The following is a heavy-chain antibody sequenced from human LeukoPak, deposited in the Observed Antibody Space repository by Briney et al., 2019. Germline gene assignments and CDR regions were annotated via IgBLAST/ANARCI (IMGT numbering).Heavy chain of an antibody. CDR3: ARDQEMATITD. J-gene: IGHJ4*02. CDR2: IYYSGST. Sequence: PSETLSLTCTVSGGSISSYYWSWIRQPPGKGLEWIGYIYYSGSTNYNPSLKSRVTISVDTSKNQFSLKLSSVTAADTAVYYCARDQEMATITDWGQGTLVTVSS. CDR1: GGSISSYY. D-gene: IGHD5-24*01. V-gene: IGHV4-59*01.